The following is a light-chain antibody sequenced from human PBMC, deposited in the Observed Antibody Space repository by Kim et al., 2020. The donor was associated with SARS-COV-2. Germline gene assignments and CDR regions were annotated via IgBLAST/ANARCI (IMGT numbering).Light chain of an antibody. CDR2: QDN. V-gene: IGLV3-1*01. CDR3: LAWDSSTVV. J-gene: IGLJ2*01. Sequence: GDKYASWYQQKPGQSPVLVIYQDNKRPSGTPERFSCSNSGNTATLTISGTQAVDEADFFCLAWDSSTVVFGGGTQLTVL. CDR1: GDKY.